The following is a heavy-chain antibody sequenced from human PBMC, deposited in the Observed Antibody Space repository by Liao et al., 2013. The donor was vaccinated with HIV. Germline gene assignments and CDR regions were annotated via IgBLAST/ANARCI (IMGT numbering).Heavy chain of an antibody. D-gene: IGHD3-10*01. V-gene: IGHV4-34*01. CDR3: ARDGAYYMNRHIFDY. Sequence: QVQLQQWGAGLLKPSETLSLTCAVYGGSFSGYYWSWIRQPPGKGLEWIGEINHSGSTNYNPSLKSRVTISVDTSKNQFSLRLSSVTAADTAVYYCARDGAYYMNRHIFDYWGPGNPAHRLL. CDR1: GGSFSGYY. CDR2: INHSGST. J-gene: IGHJ4*02.